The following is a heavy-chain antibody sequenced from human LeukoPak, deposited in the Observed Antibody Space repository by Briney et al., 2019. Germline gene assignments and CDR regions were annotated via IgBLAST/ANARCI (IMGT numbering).Heavy chain of an antibody. CDR3: ARDLNYVTLGYNILAGVGYYFDY. CDR2: ISPRNGNT. D-gene: IGHD3-9*01. V-gene: IGHV1-18*01. Sequence: ASVKVSCKTSGYTFTMYGVSWVRQAPGRGLQWLGWISPRNGNTAYAQDLQGRVTMTTDTSTTTAYLELRSLRSDDTAIYYCARDLNYVTLGYNILAGVGYYFDYWGQGSLVTVSS. J-gene: IGHJ4*02. CDR1: GYTFTMYG.